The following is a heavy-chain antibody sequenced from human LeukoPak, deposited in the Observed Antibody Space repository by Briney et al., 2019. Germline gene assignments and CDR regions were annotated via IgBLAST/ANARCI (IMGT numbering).Heavy chain of an antibody. J-gene: IGHJ4*02. CDR3: ARGSIATRPTFFDY. D-gene: IGHD6-6*01. Sequence: PGGSLRLSCAASGSTFSSHNINWVRQAPGKGLEWVSSISSSSSYIYYADSVKGRFTISRDNAKNSLYLQMDSLRDEDTAVYYRARGSIATRPTFFDYWGQGTLVTVSS. CDR1: GSTFSSHN. CDR2: ISSSSSYI. V-gene: IGHV3-21*01.